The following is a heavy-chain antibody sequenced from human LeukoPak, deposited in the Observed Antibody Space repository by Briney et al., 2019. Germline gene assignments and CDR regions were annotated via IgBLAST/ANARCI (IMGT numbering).Heavy chain of an antibody. Sequence: GGSLRLSCAASRFTFSSYWMHWVRQAPGKGLVWVSRINSDGSSTSYADSVEGRFTISRDNAKNTLYLQMNSLRAEDTAVYYCARPEGATLHFDYWGQGTLVTVSS. CDR2: INSDGSST. J-gene: IGHJ4*02. CDR1: RFTFSSYW. D-gene: IGHD1-26*01. CDR3: ARPEGATLHFDY. V-gene: IGHV3-74*01.